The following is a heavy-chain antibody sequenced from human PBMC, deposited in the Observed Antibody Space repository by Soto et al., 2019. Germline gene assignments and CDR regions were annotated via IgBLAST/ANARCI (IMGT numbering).Heavy chain of an antibody. J-gene: IGHJ4*02. V-gene: IGHV3-23*01. D-gene: IGHD2-2*01. Sequence: EVQLLESGGGLVQPGGSLRLSCAASGFTFSSYAMNWVRQAPGKGLEWVSGISGSGGSTYYADSVKGRFTISRDNSKDTRYMPMNSLRAEDTAVYNCAKIRSSTSPYHFDYLGQGTLVSVSS. CDR1: GFTFSSYA. CDR2: ISGSGGST. CDR3: AKIRSSTSPYHFDY.